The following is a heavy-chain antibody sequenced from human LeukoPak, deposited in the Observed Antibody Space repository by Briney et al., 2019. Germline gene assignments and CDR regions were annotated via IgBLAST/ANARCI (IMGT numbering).Heavy chain of an antibody. CDR1: GGTFSSYA. Sequence: ASVKVSCKASGGTFSSYAISWVRQAPGQGLEWIGGIIPIFGTANYAQKFQGRVTITADKSTSTAYMELSSLRSEDTAVYYCARSGQQLVRGAFDYWGQGTLVTVSS. CDR2: IIPIFGTA. J-gene: IGHJ4*02. V-gene: IGHV1-69*06. CDR3: ARSGQQLVRGAFDY. D-gene: IGHD6-13*01.